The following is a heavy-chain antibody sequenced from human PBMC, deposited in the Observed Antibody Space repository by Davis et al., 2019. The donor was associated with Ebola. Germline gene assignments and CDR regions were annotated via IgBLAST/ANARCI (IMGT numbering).Heavy chain of an antibody. Sequence: AASVKVSCKASGYTFTSYDINWVRQAPGQRLEWMGWINAGNGNTKYSQKFQGRVTITRDTSTSTAYMELRSLRSDDTAVYYCARDYGDYGFDYWGQGTLVTVSS. CDR2: INAGNGNT. J-gene: IGHJ4*02. CDR1: GYTFTSYD. CDR3: ARDYGDYGFDY. D-gene: IGHD4-17*01. V-gene: IGHV1-3*01.